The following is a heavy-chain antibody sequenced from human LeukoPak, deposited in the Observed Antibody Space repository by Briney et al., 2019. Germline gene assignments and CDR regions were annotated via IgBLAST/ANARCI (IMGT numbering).Heavy chain of an antibody. CDR3: ASSGYCSSASCSDY. CDR2: FNPNSGGT. CDR1: GYTFTDYY. J-gene: IGHJ4*02. D-gene: IGHD2-2*01. V-gene: IGHV1-2*02. Sequence: ASVKVSCKASGYTFTDYYMYWVRQAPGQGLEWMGWFNPNSGGTNYAQKFQGRVTMTRDTSISTAYMELSRLRSDDTAVYYCASSGYCSSASCSDYWGQGTLVTVSS.